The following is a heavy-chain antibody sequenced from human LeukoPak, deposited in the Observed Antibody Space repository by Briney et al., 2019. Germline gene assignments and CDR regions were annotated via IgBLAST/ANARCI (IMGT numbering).Heavy chain of an antibody. D-gene: IGHD6-19*01. V-gene: IGHV3-48*03. J-gene: IGHJ4*02. Sequence: TGGSLRLSCAVSGFTLSSSEMNWVRQAPGKGLEWVSYISGSGSAIYYADSVKGRFTISRDNAKNSLFLEMSSLRAEDTGVYYCAEGWFDYWGQGTQVTVSS. CDR3: AEGWFDY. CDR1: GFTLSSSE. CDR2: ISGSGSAI.